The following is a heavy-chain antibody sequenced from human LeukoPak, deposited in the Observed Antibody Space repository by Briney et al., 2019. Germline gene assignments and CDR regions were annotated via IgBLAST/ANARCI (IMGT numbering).Heavy chain of an antibody. J-gene: IGHJ3*02. CDR3: AKDRYDSSGYHQPHAFDI. V-gene: IGHV3-23*01. CDR2: IRGSGGST. Sequence: AGGSLRLSCAASGFTFSSYGMSWVRQAPGKGLEWVSAIRGSGGSTYYADSVKGRFTISRDSSKNTPYLQMNSLRAEDTAVYYCAKDRYDSSGYHQPHAFDIWGQGTMVTVSS. CDR1: GFTFSSYG. D-gene: IGHD3-22*01.